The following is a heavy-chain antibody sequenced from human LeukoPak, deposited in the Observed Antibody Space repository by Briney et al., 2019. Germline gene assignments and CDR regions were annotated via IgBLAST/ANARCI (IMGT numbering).Heavy chain of an antibody. J-gene: IGHJ5*02. CDR3: AGYCSSTSCQPLNWFDH. Sequence: SETLSLTCAVYGGSFSGYYWSWLRQPPGKGLEWLGEINHSGSTNYNPSLKSRVTISVDTSKNQFSLKLSSVTAADTAVYYCAGYCSSTSCQPLNWFDHWGQGTLVTVSS. CDR2: INHSGST. V-gene: IGHV4-34*01. D-gene: IGHD2-2*01. CDR1: GGSFSGYY.